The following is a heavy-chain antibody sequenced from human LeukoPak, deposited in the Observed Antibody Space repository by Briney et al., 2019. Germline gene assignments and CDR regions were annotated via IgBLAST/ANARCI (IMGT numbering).Heavy chain of an antibody. CDR3: VRGQIGVSVIVH. CDR2: IKGDGSET. Sequence: GGSLRLSCAASGFTLSDYWMHWVRHVPGKGLVWVSRIKGDGSETNYAASVKGRFTISRDNAKNTLFLQMNSLRVEDTAVYYCVRGQIGVSVIVHWGQGTLVTVSS. D-gene: IGHD3-22*01. V-gene: IGHV3-74*01. J-gene: IGHJ5*02. CDR1: GFTLSDYW.